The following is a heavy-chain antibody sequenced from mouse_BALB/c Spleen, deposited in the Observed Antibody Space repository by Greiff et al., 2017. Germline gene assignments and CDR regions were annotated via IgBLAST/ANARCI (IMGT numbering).Heavy chain of an antibody. D-gene: IGHD1-1*01. CDR3: ARFPYYYGSSGYAMDY. V-gene: IGHV3-2*02. CDR1: GYSITSDYA. Sequence: EVKLQESGPGLVKPSQSLSLTCTVTGYSITSDYAWNWIRQFPGNKLEWMGYISYSGSTSYNPSLKSRISITRDTSKNQFFLQLNSVTTEDTATYYCARFPYYYGSSGYAMDYWGQGTSVTVSS. CDR2: ISYSGST. J-gene: IGHJ4*01.